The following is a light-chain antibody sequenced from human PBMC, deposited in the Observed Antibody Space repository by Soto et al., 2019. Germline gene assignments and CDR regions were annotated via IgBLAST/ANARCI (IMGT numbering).Light chain of an antibody. CDR2: VVS. V-gene: IGLV2-11*01. CDR1: SSDVGGYNY. J-gene: IGLJ2*01. CDR3: CSYAGTYTLI. Sequence: QSALTQPRSVSGSPGQSVTIYCTGTSSDVGGYNYVSWYQQHPGKAPKVMIYVVSKRPSGVPDRFSGSKSGNTASLTISGLQAGDEADYYCCSYAGTYTLIFGGGTKLTVL.